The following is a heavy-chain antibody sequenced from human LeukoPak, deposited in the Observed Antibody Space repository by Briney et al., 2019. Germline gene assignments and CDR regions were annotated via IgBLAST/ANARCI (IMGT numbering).Heavy chain of an antibody. V-gene: IGHV4-34*01. CDR1: GGSFSGYY. Sequence: SETLSLTCAVYGGSFSGYYWSWIRQPPGKGLEWIGEINHSGSTNYNPSLKSRVTISVDTSKNQFSLKLSSVTAADTAVYYCARRAYYYDSSGYYYFFGPYYFDYWGQGTLVTVSS. D-gene: IGHD3-22*01. CDR3: ARRAYYYDSSGYYYFFGPYYFDY. J-gene: IGHJ4*02. CDR2: INHSGST.